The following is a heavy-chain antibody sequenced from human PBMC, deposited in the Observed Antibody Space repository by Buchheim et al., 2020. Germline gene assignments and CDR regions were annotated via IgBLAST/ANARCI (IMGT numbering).Heavy chain of an antibody. Sequence: QVQLVQSGAEVKKPGASVKVSCKASGYTFTSYYMHWVRQAPGQGLEWMGIINPSGGSTSYAQKFQGSVTMTRDTSPRTVYMELSSLRSEDTAVYYCARAFMYYDYVWGSYRPLYFDYWGQGTL. J-gene: IGHJ4*02. V-gene: IGHV1-46*03. CDR3: ARAFMYYDYVWGSYRPLYFDY. D-gene: IGHD3-16*02. CDR2: INPSGGST. CDR1: GYTFTSYY.